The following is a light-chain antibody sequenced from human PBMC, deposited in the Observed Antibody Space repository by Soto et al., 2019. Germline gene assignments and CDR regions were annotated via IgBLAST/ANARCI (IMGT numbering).Light chain of an antibody. V-gene: IGKV3-11*01. Sequence: EIVLTQSPATLSLSPGERATLSCRASQRVSSYLAWYQQKPGQAPRLLIYDASNRATGIPARFSGSGSGTDFTLTISSLEPEDFAVYYGKQRSNWPFFGGGTKVEIK. CDR2: DAS. CDR3: KQRSNWPF. J-gene: IGKJ4*01. CDR1: QRVSSY.